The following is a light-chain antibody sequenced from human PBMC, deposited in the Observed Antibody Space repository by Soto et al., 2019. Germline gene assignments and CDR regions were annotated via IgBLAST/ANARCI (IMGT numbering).Light chain of an antibody. CDR3: QHYGSSLRT. CDR1: QSVSSSY. CDR2: GAS. Sequence: EIVLTQSPGTLSLSPGERATLSCRASQSVSSSYLAWYQQKPGQAPRLLIYGASSRATGIPDRISGSGSGTDFTLTISSLEPEDFAVYYCQHYGSSLRTFGQGTKVEIK. J-gene: IGKJ1*01. V-gene: IGKV3-20*01.